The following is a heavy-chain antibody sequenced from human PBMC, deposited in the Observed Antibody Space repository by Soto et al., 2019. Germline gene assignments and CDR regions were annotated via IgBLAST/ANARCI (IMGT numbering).Heavy chain of an antibody. CDR2: IYYSGST. D-gene: IGHD2-2*01. J-gene: IGHJ4*02. CDR3: ARAFGDCSSTSCRSPDY. V-gene: IGHV4-59*01. Sequence: RKGLEWIGYIYYSGSTNYNPSLKSRVTISVDTSKNQFSLKLSSVTAADTAVYYCARAFGDCSSTSCRSPDYWGQGTLVTVSS.